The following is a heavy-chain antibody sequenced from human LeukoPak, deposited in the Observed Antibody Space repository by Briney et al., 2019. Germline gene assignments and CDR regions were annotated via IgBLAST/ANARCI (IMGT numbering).Heavy chain of an antibody. CDR1: GFTFSSYA. J-gene: IGHJ1*01. V-gene: IGHV3-23*02. D-gene: IGHD2-21*02. CDR3: AKGTYCGGHCYAPGAEYFQH. CDR2: IRGTCGSA. Sequence: PGGSLRLSCAASGFTFSSYAMSWVRQAPGKGLEGVSAIRGTCGSAYYGDSVKCRFTISRDNSKNTLYLQINSLRAEDTAVYYCAKGTYCGGHCYAPGAEYFQHWGQGTLVTVSS.